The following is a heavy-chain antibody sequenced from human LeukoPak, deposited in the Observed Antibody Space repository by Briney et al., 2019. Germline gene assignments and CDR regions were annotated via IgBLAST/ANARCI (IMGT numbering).Heavy chain of an antibody. Sequence: GGSLRLSCAASGFIVSSNYMSWVRQAPGKGLEWVSILYIGGSTDYSNSVKGRFTISSDTSLNTVYLQMNSLRTEDTAIYYCSRSRTSTVGATFDYWGQGTLVAVSS. J-gene: IGHJ4*02. V-gene: IGHV3-66*02. CDR3: SRSRTSTVGATFDY. CDR2: LYIGGST. D-gene: IGHD1-26*01. CDR1: GFIVSSNY.